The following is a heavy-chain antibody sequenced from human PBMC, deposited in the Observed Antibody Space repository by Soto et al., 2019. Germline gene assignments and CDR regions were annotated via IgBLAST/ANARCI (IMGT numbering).Heavy chain of an antibody. Sequence: SGGSLRLSCAASGFTFTTYEMNWVRLAPGKGLEWLSYISGSGATTYYGDSVKGRFTISRDNGKNSLYLQMNSLRVEDTAVYFCAGRDGHSRRKPPYYYYYYGFNVWGQGTTVTVSS. CDR2: ISGSGATT. CDR3: AGRDGHSRRKPPYYYYYYGFNV. J-gene: IGHJ6*02. V-gene: IGHV3-48*03. D-gene: IGHD4-4*01. CDR1: GFTFTTYE.